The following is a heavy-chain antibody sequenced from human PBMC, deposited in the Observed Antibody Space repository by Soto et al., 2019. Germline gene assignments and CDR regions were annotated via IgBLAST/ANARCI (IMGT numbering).Heavy chain of an antibody. V-gene: IGHV3-73*01. Sequence: PGGSLRLSCAASGFTFTGSAMHWVRQASGIGLEWVGRIRDRTNNYATAYSASVKGRFTISRDDSKNTTYLQMNSLKTEDTAVYYCSNLGGYNIGNWGQGTLVTVSS. CDR1: GFTFTGSA. D-gene: IGHD5-12*01. J-gene: IGHJ4*02. CDR2: IRDRTNNYAT. CDR3: SNLGGYNIGN.